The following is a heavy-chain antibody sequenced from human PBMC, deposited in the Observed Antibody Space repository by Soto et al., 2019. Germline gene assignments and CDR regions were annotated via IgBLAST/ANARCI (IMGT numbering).Heavy chain of an antibody. CDR1: GFTFSSYG. CDR2: IWYDGSNK. D-gene: IGHD1-26*01. Sequence: QVQLVESGGGVVQPGRSLRLSCAASGFTFSSYGMHWVRQAPGKGLEWVAVIWYDGSNKYYADSVKGRFTISRDNSKKKLYMQMNSLRAEDTAVYYCARDKRVGATALGYWGQGTLVTVSS. CDR3: ARDKRVGATALGY. V-gene: IGHV3-33*01. J-gene: IGHJ4*02.